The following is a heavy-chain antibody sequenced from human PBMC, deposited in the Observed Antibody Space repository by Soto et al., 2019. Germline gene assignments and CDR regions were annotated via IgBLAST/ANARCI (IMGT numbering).Heavy chain of an antibody. CDR1: GGSISSGGYY. CDR2: IYYSGST. V-gene: IGHV4-30-4*01. D-gene: IGHD3-22*01. J-gene: IGHJ5*02. CDR3: ARGYYYDSSGYPNWFGP. Sequence: SETLSLTCTVSGGSISSGGYYWSWIRQPPGEGLEWIGYIYYSGSTYYNPSLKSRVTISLDTSKIQFSLKLSSVTAADTAVYYCARGYYYDSSGYPNWFGPWGQGTLVTVSS.